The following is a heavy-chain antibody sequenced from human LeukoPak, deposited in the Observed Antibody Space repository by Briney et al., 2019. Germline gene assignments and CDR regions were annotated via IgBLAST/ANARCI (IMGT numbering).Heavy chain of an antibody. Sequence: SVKVSSKASGGTFSSYAISWVRQAPGQGLEWMGGITPIFGTANYAQKFQGRVTITTDESTSTAYMELSSLRSEDTAVYYCARNLYPVAAAADGDYWGQGTLVTVSS. CDR3: ARNLYPVAAAADGDY. CDR1: GGTFSSYA. J-gene: IGHJ4*02. D-gene: IGHD6-13*01. CDR2: ITPIFGTA. V-gene: IGHV1-69*05.